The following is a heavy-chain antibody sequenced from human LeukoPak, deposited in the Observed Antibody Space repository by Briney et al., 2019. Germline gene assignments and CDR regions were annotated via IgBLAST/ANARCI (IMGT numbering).Heavy chain of an antibody. CDR2: IYYSGIT. D-gene: IGHD1-26*01. J-gene: IGHJ4*02. V-gene: IGHV4-39*07. CDR3: ARDGWESGDY. Sequence: GWIRQAPGKGLEWIGSIYYSGITHYNASLESRVTISVDMSTNQFFLRLRSVTAADTAVYYCARDGWESGDYWGQGTLVTVSS.